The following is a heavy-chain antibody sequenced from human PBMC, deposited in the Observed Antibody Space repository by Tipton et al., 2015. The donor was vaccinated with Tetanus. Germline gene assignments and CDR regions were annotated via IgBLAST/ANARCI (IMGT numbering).Heavy chain of an antibody. Sequence: QSGAEVKKPGSSVKVSCKASGGPFSEYGFAWVRQAPGQGLEYMGGIIPGIGTASYAQNFRGRVTITADESTNAVHLEFFSLRSGDTAVSFCARQSASWNFYFDYWGQGTLVIVSS. CDR3: ARQSASWNFYFDY. V-gene: IGHV1-69*01. CDR2: IIPGIGTA. CDR1: GGPFSEYG. D-gene: IGHD1-7*01. J-gene: IGHJ4*02.